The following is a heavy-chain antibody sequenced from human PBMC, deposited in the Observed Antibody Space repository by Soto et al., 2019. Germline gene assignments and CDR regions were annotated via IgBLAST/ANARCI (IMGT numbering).Heavy chain of an antibody. J-gene: IGHJ6*02. CDR2: IYPGDSDT. D-gene: IGHD2-21*02. CDR3: ARRHYCRGDCTINPDYYYGLAV. V-gene: IGHV5-51*01. CDR1: GYSFTSYW. Sequence: GESLKISCKGSGYSFTSYWIGWVRQMPGNGLEWMGIIYPGDSDTRYSPSFQGQVTISADKSISTAYLQWSSLKASDTAIYYCARRHYCRGDCTINPDYYYGLAVWGQGTTVTVSS.